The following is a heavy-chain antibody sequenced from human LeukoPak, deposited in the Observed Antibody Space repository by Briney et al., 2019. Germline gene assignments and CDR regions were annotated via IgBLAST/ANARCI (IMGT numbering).Heavy chain of an antibody. CDR2: INHSGGT. D-gene: IGHD3-22*01. CDR3: ARDLSRYYYDSSGAHNWFDP. Sequence: SETLSLTCAVYGGSFSGYYWSWIRRPPGKGLEWIGEINHSGGTNYNPSLKSRVTISVDTSKNQFSLKLSSVTAADTAVYYCARDLSRYYYDSSGAHNWFDPWGQGTLVTVSS. J-gene: IGHJ5*02. CDR1: GGSFSGYY. V-gene: IGHV4-34*01.